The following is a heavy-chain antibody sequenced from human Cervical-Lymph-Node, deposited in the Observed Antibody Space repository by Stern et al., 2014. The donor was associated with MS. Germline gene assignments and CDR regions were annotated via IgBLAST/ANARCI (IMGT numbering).Heavy chain of an antibody. V-gene: IGHV3-23*04. CDR1: GFTFSDYA. J-gene: IGHJ6*02. D-gene: IGHD6-19*01. Sequence: EVHLVESGGNLVQPGASLRLSCAPSGFTFSDYAMSWIRQAPGKGLEWISSISGSGGNTFYADSVNGRFPITKDNSKNTLDPQMNSLRAEDSALYYCTKGFTVTGTGYGVDVWGQGTTVTVSS. CDR3: TKGFTVTGTGYGVDV. CDR2: ISGSGGNT.